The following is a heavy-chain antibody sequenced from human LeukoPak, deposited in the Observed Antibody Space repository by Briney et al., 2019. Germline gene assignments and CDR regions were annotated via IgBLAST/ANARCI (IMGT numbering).Heavy chain of an antibody. CDR2: ISAYNGNT. Sequence: GASVKVSCKASGYTFTSYGISWVRQAPGQGLEWMGWISAYNGNTNYAQKLQGRVTMTTDTSTSTAYMELRSLRSDDTAVYYCARVMRRDAYNRPLDYWGQGTLVTVSS. V-gene: IGHV1-18*01. J-gene: IGHJ4*02. CDR1: GYTFTSYG. CDR3: ARVMRRDAYNRPLDY. D-gene: IGHD5-24*01.